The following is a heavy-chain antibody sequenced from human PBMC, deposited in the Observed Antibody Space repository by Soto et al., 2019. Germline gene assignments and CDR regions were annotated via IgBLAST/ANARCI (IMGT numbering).Heavy chain of an antibody. CDR1: GFTFSNYG. D-gene: IGHD2-15*01. J-gene: IGHJ2*01. CDR3: AKSAYSEWYFDV. V-gene: IGHV3-30*18. Sequence: QAQLVESGGGVVQPGRSLRISCAASGFTFSNYGIHWVRQASGKGLEWVAVISYDGSNKLYADSVKGRFTISRDNSKNTVYLQMNSLRAEDTAMYYCAKSAYSEWYFDVWGRGTLLTVSS. CDR2: ISYDGSNK.